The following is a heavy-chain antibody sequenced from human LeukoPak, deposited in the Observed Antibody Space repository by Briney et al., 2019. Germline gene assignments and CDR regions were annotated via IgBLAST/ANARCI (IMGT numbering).Heavy chain of an antibody. Sequence: PSETLSLTCSVSGVSISSYHWSWIRQPAGKGLEWIGRLYASGSTIYNPSLKSRVTISVDRSKNQFSLNVTSVTAANTAVYYCARDVFSYYDNSGYFDYWGQGILVTVSS. J-gene: IGHJ4*02. V-gene: IGHV4-4*07. CDR3: ARDVFSYYDNSGYFDY. CDR2: LYASGST. D-gene: IGHD3-22*01. CDR1: GVSISSYH.